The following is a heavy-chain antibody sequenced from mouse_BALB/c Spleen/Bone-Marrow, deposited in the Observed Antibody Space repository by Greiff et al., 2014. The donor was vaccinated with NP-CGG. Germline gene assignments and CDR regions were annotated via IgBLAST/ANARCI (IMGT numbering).Heavy chain of an antibody. CDR1: GFSLTSYG. V-gene: IGHV2-9*02. J-gene: IGHJ3*01. Sequence: VKLVESGPGLVAPSQSLSITCTASGFSLTSYGVHWVRQPPGKGLEWLGVIWAGGSTNYNSALMSRLSISKDNSKSQVFLKMNSLQTDDTAMYYCARDRGGSYWGQGTLVTVSA. CDR2: IWAGGST. CDR3: ARDRGGSY.